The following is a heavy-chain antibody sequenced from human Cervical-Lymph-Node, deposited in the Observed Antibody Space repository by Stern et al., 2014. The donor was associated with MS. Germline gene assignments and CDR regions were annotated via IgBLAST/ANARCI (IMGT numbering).Heavy chain of an antibody. J-gene: IGHJ4*02. Sequence: VQLVESGGGVVQPGRSLRLSCAASGFTFSSYGMHWVRQAPGKGLEWVAVIWFDGSYKFYADSVRGRFTISRDNSKNTLYLQMNSLRAEDTAVYYCARDRHDLGYCSGGSCYLPDYWGQGTLVTVSS. D-gene: IGHD2-15*01. CDR1: GFTFSSYG. CDR3: ARDRHDLGYCSGGSCYLPDY. CDR2: IWFDGSYK. V-gene: IGHV3-33*01.